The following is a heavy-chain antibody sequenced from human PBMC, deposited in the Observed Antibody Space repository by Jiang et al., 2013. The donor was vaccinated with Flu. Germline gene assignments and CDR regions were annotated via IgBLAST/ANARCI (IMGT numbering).Heavy chain of an antibody. V-gene: IGHV2-5*02. J-gene: IGHJ1*01. CDR3: AHTRPSSGFEYFQH. CDR1: GFSLSTSGVG. Sequence: KPTQTLTLTCTFSGFSLSTSGVGVGWIRQPPGKALEWLALIYWDDDKRYSPSLKSRLTITKDTSKNXVVLTMTNMDPVDTATYYCAHTRPSSGFEYFQHWGQGTLVTVSS. D-gene: IGHD3-22*01. CDR2: IYWDDDK.